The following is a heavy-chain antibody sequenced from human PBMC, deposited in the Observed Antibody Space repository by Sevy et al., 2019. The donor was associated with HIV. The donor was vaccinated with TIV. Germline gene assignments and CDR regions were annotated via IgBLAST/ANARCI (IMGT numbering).Heavy chain of an antibody. Sequence: SETLSLTCTVSGGSISSGDYYWSWISQPPGKGLEWIGYIYYSGSTYYNPSLKSRVTISVDTSKNQFSLKLSSVTAADTAVYYCASYIAAAAPGWFDPWGQGTLVTVSS. J-gene: IGHJ5*02. CDR1: GGSISSGDYY. D-gene: IGHD6-13*01. CDR2: IYYSGST. CDR3: ASYIAAAAPGWFDP. V-gene: IGHV4-30-4*01.